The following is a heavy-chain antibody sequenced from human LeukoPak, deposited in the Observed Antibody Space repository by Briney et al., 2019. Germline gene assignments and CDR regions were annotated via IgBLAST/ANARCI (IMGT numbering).Heavy chain of an antibody. V-gene: IGHV4-59*01. J-gene: IGHJ5*02. CDR1: GGSISSYY. Sequence: PSETLSLTCTVSGGSISSYYWSWIRQPPGKGLEWIGYIYYSGSTNYNPSLKSRVTISVDTSKNQFSLKLSSVTAADTAVYYCARGPTYGNNGSGINWFDPWGQGTLVTVSS. CDR2: IYYSGST. D-gene: IGHD3-10*01. CDR3: ARGPTYGNNGSGINWFDP.